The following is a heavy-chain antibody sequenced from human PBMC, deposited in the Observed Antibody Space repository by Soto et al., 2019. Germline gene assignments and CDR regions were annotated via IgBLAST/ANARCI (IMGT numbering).Heavy chain of an antibody. Sequence: RRLSFAASGFTLTNYWMTWVRQAPGKGLEWVANIKPDGSEKYYVDSVKGRFTISRDNAKNSLDLQMNSLRVEDTAVYYCVRYYDGRGSNDVFQIWGQGTMRTVS. V-gene: IGHV3-7*01. CDR2: IKPDGSEK. CDR1: GFTLTNYW. D-gene: IGHD3-22*01. CDR3: VRYYDGRGSNDVFQI. J-gene: IGHJ3*02.